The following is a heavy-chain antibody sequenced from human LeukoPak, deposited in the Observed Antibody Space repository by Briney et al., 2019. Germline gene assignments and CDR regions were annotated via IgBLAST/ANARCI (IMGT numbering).Heavy chain of an antibody. CDR3: ARGGDSSGWYIDY. CDR2: ISLDGSNK. D-gene: IGHD6-19*01. Sequence: GGSLRLSCAASGFTFSSYGMHWVRQAPGKGLEWVAVISLDGSNKLYADSVKGRFTISRYNSKNTLYLQMNLLRRGVTAVYYCARGGDSSGWYIDYWGQGTLVTVSS. V-gene: IGHV3-30*03. J-gene: IGHJ4*02. CDR1: GFTFSSYG.